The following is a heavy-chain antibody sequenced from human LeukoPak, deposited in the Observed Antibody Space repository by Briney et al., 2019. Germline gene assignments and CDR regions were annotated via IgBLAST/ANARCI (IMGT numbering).Heavy chain of an antibody. CDR2: ISSSGSAI. CDR1: GFTFSSYE. D-gene: IGHD2-15*01. V-gene: IGHV3-48*03. Sequence: GGSLRLSCAASGFTFSSYEMNWVRQAPGKGLEWVSYISSSGSAIYYADSVKGRFTISRDNAKNSLYLQMNSLRAEDTAVYYCARPYCSGGSCYPQSYYFDYWGQGTLVTVSS. CDR3: ARPYCSGGSCYPQSYYFDY. J-gene: IGHJ4*02.